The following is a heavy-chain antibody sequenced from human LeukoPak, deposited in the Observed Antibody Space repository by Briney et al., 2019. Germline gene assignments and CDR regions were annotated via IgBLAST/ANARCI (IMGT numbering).Heavy chain of an antibody. CDR3: SRSHDYGGLYFYYYMDV. CDR1: GGSISSRSDY. J-gene: IGHJ6*03. V-gene: IGHV4-39*01. CDR2: LDSSGST. Sequence: PSETLSLTCTVSGGSISSRSDYWGWIRQTPGKGLEWIGNLDSSGSTYYNPSLKSRVTIPVGTSKNQFSLNLRSVTAADTAIYFCSRSHDYGGLYFYYYMDVWGKGTTVTVSS. D-gene: IGHD4-23*01.